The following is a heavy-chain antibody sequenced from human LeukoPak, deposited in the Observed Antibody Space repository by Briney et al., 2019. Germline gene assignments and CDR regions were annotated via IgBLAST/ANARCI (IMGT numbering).Heavy chain of an antibody. Sequence: PGGSLRLSCAASGFTFSSYAMSWLRQAPGKGLEWVSAISGSGGSTYYADSVRGRFTISRDNSKNPLYLQMNSRRAEDTAVYYGSKSRGSKDDYWGQGTLVTVSS. V-gene: IGHV3-23*01. CDR2: ISGSGGST. D-gene: IGHD1-26*01. J-gene: IGHJ4*02. CDR1: GFTFSSYA. CDR3: SKSRGSKDDY.